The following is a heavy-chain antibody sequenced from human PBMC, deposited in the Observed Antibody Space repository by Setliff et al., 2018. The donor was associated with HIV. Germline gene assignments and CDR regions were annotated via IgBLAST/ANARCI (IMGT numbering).Heavy chain of an antibody. CDR2: LASYNDDA. J-gene: IGHJ4*02. V-gene: IGHV1-18*01. CDR1: GYTLTELS. CDR3: ARGQYGDELFDY. D-gene: IGHD4-17*01. Sequence: ASVKVSCKISGYTLTELSIHWVRQAPGHGLEWMGWLASYNDDANYAQNLQGRVTMTTDKSTSTAYMELRSLRSDDTAVYYCARGQYGDELFDYWGQGTLVTVSS.